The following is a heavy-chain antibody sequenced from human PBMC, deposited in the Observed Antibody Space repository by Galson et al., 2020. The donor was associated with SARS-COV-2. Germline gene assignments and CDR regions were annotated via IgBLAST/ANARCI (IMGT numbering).Heavy chain of an antibody. J-gene: IGHJ4*02. CDR2: ISSSSSYI. CDR1: GFTFSSYS. Sequence: GGSLRLSCAASGFTFSSYSMNWVRQAPGKGLEWVSSISSSSSYIYYADSVKGRFTISRDNAKNSLYLQMNSLRAEDTAVYYCASSGLYYYGSGSYYLQDWGQGTLVTVSS. D-gene: IGHD3-10*01. V-gene: IGHV3-21*01. CDR3: ASSGLYYYGSGSYYLQD.